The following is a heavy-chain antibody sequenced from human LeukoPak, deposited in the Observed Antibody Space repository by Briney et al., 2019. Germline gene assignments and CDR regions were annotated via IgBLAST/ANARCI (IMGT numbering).Heavy chain of an antibody. CDR3: ARTRATLGYCSSTSCPPQH. J-gene: IGHJ1*01. Sequence: GASVKVSCKASGGTFSSYAISWVRQAPGQGLEWMGGIIPIFGTANYAQKFQGRVTITADESTSTAYMELSSLRSEDTAVYYCARTRATLGYCSSTSCPPQHWGQGTLVTVSS. CDR2: IIPIFGTA. V-gene: IGHV1-69*13. D-gene: IGHD2-2*01. CDR1: GGTFSSYA.